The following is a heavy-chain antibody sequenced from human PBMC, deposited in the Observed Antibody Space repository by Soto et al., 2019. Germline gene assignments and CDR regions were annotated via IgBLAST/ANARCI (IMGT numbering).Heavy chain of an antibody. CDR2: ISYDGSNK. D-gene: IGHD2-15*01. Sequence: QVQLVESGGGVVQPGRSLRLSCAASGFTFSSYAMHWVRQAPGKGLEWVAVISYDGSNKYYADSVKGAFTISRDNSKNTLYLQMNSLRAEDTAVYSCATVPSSSGRANFDCWGEGTLVTVSS. CDR1: GFTFSSYA. V-gene: IGHV3-30-3*01. CDR3: ATVPSSSGRANFDC. J-gene: IGHJ4*02.